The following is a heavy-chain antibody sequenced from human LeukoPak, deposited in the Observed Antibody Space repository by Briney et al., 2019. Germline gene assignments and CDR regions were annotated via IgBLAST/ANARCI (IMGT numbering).Heavy chain of an antibody. V-gene: IGHV4-39*01. CDR1: GGSISSSSYY. D-gene: IGHD3-10*01. CDR3: ASIWFGELLRHFDY. Sequence: PSETLSLTCTVFGGSISSSSYYWGWIRQPPGKGLEWIGSIYYSGSTYYNPSLKSRVTISVDTSKNQFSLKLSSVTAADTAVYYCASIWFGELLRHFDYWGQGTLVTVSS. J-gene: IGHJ4*02. CDR2: IYYSGST.